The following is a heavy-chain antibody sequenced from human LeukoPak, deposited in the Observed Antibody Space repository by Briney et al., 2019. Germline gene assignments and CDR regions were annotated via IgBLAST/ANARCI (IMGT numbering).Heavy chain of an antibody. Sequence: SETLSLTCTVSGGSISSYYWSWIRRPPGKGLEWIGYIYYSGSTNYNPSLKSRVTISVDTSKNQFSLKLSSVTAADTAVYYCARMYYDILTGYYFDYWGQGTLVTVSS. CDR2: IYYSGST. V-gene: IGHV4-59*08. CDR1: GGSISSYY. CDR3: ARMYYDILTGYYFDY. J-gene: IGHJ4*02. D-gene: IGHD3-9*01.